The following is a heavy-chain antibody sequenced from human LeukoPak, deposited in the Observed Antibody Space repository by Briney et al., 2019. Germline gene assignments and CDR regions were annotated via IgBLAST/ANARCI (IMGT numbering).Heavy chain of an antibody. V-gene: IGHV4-30-2*01. J-gene: IGHJ5*02. CDR2: IYHSGST. CDR1: GGSISSGGYS. D-gene: IGHD2-2*01. Sequence: SETLSLTCAVSGGSISSGGYSWSWIRQPPGKGLEWIGYIYHSGSTYYNPSLKSRVTISVDRSKNQFSLKLSSVTAAGTAVYYCARSFTSLPATTNWFDPWGQGTLVTVSS. CDR3: ARSFTSLPATTNWFDP.